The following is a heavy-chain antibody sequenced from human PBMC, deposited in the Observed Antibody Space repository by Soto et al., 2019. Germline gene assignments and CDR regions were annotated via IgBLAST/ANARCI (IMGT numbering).Heavy chain of an antibody. CDR2: IYPGDSDT. V-gene: IGHV5-51*01. D-gene: IGHD1-26*01. J-gene: IGHJ6*02. Sequence: GEALKISCXGSGYSFTSYWIGWVRQMPGKGLEWMGIIYPGDSDTRYSPSFQGQVTISADKSISTAYLQWRSLKASDTAVYYCARESGSYSYYYYYGMDVWGQGTTVTVSS. CDR1: GYSFTSYW. CDR3: ARESGSYSYYYYYGMDV.